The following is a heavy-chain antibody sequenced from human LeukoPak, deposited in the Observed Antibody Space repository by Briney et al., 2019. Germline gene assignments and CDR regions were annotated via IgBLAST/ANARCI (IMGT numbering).Heavy chain of an antibody. CDR1: GFTFSSYS. CDR3: AKDHVGYCRSTSCYDAFEI. D-gene: IGHD2-2*01. J-gene: IGHJ3*02. V-gene: IGHV3-30*02. Sequence: GGSLRLSCAASGFTFSSYSVNWVRQVPGNRLEWVAFIHFDGSNKYHADSVKGRFTISRDNSKNTLYLQMNSLRLDDTAVYYCAKDHVGYCRSTSCYDAFEIWGQGTMVTVSS. CDR2: IHFDGSNK.